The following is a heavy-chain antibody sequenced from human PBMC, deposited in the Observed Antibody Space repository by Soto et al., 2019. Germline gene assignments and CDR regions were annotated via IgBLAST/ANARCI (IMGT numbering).Heavy chain of an antibody. Sequence: GGSLRLSCAASVFTLSTFWMSWVRQAPGKGLEWVANIKQDGSEKYYVDSMRGRFTISRDNAKNSLYLQMNSLRAEDTAVYYCAREKFGSGGFLVYWGQGTLVTVSS. CDR1: VFTLSTFW. V-gene: IGHV3-7*01. CDR3: AREKFGSGGFLVY. D-gene: IGHD3-10*01. J-gene: IGHJ4*02. CDR2: IKQDGSEK.